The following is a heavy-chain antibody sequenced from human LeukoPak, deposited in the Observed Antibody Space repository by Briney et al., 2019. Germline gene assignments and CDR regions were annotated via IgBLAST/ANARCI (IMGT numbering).Heavy chain of an antibody. Sequence: SETLSLTCTVSSGSMSSGSYYWRWIRQPAGKGLEWIGRITASGTTHYNPSLKSRVTISVDTSKNQFSLKLSSVTAADTAVYYCARELGYAVISLDYWGQGTLVTVSS. CDR3: ARELGYAVISLDY. J-gene: IGHJ4*02. CDR1: SGSMSSGSYY. V-gene: IGHV4-61*02. D-gene: IGHD5-12*01. CDR2: ITASGTT.